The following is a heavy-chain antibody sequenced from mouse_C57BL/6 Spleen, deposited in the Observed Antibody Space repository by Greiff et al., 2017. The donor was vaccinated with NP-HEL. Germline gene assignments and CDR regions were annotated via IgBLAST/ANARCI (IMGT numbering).Heavy chain of an antibody. D-gene: IGHD1-1*01. V-gene: IGHV1-22*01. J-gene: IGHJ2*01. CDR2: INPNNGGT. CDR3: ARSHGREGVDYYYFDS. CDR1: GYTFTDYN. Sequence: EVQLQQSGPELVKPGASVKMPCKASGYTFTDYNMHWVKQSHGKSLEWIGYINPNNGGTSYNQKFKGKATLTVNKSSSTAYMELRSLTSEESAVYYCARSHGREGVDYYYFDSWGQGTTLTVSS.